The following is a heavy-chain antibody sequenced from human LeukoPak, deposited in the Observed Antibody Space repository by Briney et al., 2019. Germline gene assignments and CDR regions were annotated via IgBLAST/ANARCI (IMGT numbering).Heavy chain of an antibody. V-gene: IGHV4-34*01. CDR2: INHSGSN. CDR3: ARGPPSYCSGSSCYSFDY. Sequence: SEALSLTCAVYGGSFSGYYWSWIRLPPGKGLEWMGVINHSGSNNYNPSPKSRVTISVNTYKNQSSLKLSSVTAADTAVYYCARGPPSYCSGSSCYSFDYWGQGTLVTVSS. CDR1: GGSFSGYY. D-gene: IGHD2-15*01. J-gene: IGHJ4*02.